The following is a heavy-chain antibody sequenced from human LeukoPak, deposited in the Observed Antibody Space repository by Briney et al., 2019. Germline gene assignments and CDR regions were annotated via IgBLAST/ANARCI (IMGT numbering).Heavy chain of an antibody. V-gene: IGHV1-8*01. CDR2: LNPNSDNT. CDR3: GRAGSHDRQTIDF. CDR1: GYTFTTYD. J-gene: IGHJ4*02. D-gene: IGHD1-26*01. Sequence: ASVKVSCKTSGYTFTTYDINWVRQATGQGLEWMGWLNPNSDNTASAQSFQGRLTLTRNTSISTAYMELSSLRSEDAAIYYCGRAGSHDRQTIDFWGQGTLVSVSS.